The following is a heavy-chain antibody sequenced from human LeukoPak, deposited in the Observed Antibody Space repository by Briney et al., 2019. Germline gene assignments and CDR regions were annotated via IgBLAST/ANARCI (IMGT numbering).Heavy chain of an antibody. Sequence: ASVKVSCKASGYTFTSYYIHWVRQAPGQGLEWVGLINPSGGSTGYAQKFQGRVTMTRDTSTSTVYMELSSLRSEDTAVYYCARARSPSSGYLLRDHNWFDPWGQGTLVTVSS. CDR2: INPSGGST. CDR1: GYTFTSYY. J-gene: IGHJ5*02. CDR3: ARARSPSSGYLLRDHNWFDP. D-gene: IGHD3-22*01. V-gene: IGHV1-46*01.